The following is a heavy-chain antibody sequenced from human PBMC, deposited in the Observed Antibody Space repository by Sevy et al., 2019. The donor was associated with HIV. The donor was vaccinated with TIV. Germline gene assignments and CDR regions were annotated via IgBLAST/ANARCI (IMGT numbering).Heavy chain of an antibody. D-gene: IGHD6-19*01. CDR1: GFTFSAYT. V-gene: IGHV3-30-3*01. Sequence: GGSLRLSCAASGFTFSAYTMHWVCQAPGKGLEWVSVISYAGSNKFYADSVKGRFTISRDDSKNRLYLQMNSLRPEDTAVYYCARDRSAVAGIFDSWGQGTLVTVSS. CDR3: ARDRSAVAGIFDS. J-gene: IGHJ4*02. CDR2: ISYAGSNK.